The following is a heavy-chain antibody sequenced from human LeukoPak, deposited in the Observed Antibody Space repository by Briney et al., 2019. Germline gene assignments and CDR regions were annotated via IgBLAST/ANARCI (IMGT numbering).Heavy chain of an antibody. J-gene: IGHJ6*03. D-gene: IGHD3-9*01. Sequence: SETLSLTCAVYGGSFSGYYWSWIRQPPGKGLEWIGEINHSGSTNYNPSLKSRVTISVDTSENQFSLKLSSVTAADTAVYYCARRFHDILTGYYYYYYMDVWGKGTTVTISS. CDR1: GGSFSGYY. CDR3: ARRFHDILTGYYYYYYMDV. V-gene: IGHV4-34*01. CDR2: INHSGST.